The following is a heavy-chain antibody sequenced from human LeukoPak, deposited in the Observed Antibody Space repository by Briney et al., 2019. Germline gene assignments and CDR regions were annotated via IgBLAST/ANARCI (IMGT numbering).Heavy chain of an antibody. D-gene: IGHD1-26*01. V-gene: IGHV4-59*01. J-gene: IGHJ4*02. CDR2: IYYSGST. Sequence: PSETLSLTCTVSGGSISSYYWSWIRQPPGKGLEWIGYIYYSGSTNYNPSLMSRVTISVDTSKNQFSLKLSSVTAADTAVYYCARGRGSPAGVFNYWGQGTLVTVSS. CDR1: GGSISSYY. CDR3: ARGRGSPAGVFNY.